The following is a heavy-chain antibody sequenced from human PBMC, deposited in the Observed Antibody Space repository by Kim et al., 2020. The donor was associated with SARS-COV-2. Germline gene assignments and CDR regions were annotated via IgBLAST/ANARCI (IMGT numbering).Heavy chain of an antibody. J-gene: IGHJ4*02. V-gene: IGHV3-23*01. D-gene: IGHD2-21*02. CDR3: AKDRGGSDWPVFDS. Sequence: YAGSVNGRFTISRDISKNTLYLELNSLRADDTDLYYWAKDRGGSDWPVFDSWGQGTLVTVSS.